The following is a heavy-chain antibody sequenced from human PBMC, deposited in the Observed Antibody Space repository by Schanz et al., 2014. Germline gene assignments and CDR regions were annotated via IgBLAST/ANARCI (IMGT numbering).Heavy chain of an antibody. CDR3: AKYGGGYSYGFVEY. V-gene: IGHV3-23*04. CDR1: GFSFSIFA. J-gene: IGHJ4*02. D-gene: IGHD5-18*01. CDR2: ISGSGGDT. Sequence: EVQLVESGGGLVQPGGSLRLSCAASGFSFSIFAMTWVRQAPGQGLEWVSTISGSGGDTYPADSVKGRFTISRDNSNNTLYLQMKSLRAEDTAVYYCAKYGGGYSYGFVEYWAQGILVTVSS.